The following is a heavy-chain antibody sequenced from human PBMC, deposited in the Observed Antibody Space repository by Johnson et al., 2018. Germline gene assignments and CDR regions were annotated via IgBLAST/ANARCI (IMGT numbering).Heavy chain of an antibody. D-gene: IGHD7-27*01. CDR3: AIGNWGSLDY. V-gene: IGHV3-74*01. CDR2: VNSDGSIT. Sequence: QWVRQTPGKGLVWVSRVNSDGSITTYADSVKGRFTFSRDNARNTLFLQMNSLTAEDTAMYYCAIGNWGSLDYWGQGMLVTVSS. J-gene: IGHJ4*02.